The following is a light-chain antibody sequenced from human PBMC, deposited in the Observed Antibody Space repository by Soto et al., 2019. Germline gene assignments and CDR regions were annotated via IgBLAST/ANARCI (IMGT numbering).Light chain of an antibody. CDR1: RSLSSDY. CDR3: QQYNKWPRT. CDR2: GAS. V-gene: IGKV3-20*01. Sequence: IVLMQSPGTLSLSTGERVTLSCRASRSLSSDYLAWYQQKPGQAPRLLIYGASSRATGIPDRFSGSGSGTEFTLTISSLQSEDFAVYYCQQYNKWPRTFGQGTKVDIK. J-gene: IGKJ1*01.